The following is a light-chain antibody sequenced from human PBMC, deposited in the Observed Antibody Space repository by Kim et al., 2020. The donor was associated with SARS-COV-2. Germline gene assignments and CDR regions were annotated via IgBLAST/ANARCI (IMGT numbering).Light chain of an antibody. V-gene: IGLV2-8*01. Sequence: QSVTIPCTGTSSYVGGYNFVSWHQQHPGKAPKLIIYDVNKRPSGVPNRFSGSKSGNTASLTVSGLQAEDEADYYCSSYAGTNNFYVFGTGTKVTVL. J-gene: IGLJ1*01. CDR1: SSYVGGYNF. CDR2: DVN. CDR3: SSYAGTNNFYV.